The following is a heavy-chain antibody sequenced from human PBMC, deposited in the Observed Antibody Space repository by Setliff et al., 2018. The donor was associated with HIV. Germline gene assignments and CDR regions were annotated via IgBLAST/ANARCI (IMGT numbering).Heavy chain of an antibody. CDR3: ARIVRWGGDNWFDP. J-gene: IGHJ5*02. Sequence: SRVTISGDTSKNQFSLKVRSVTAADTAVYYCARIVRWGGDNWFDPWGQGALVTVSS. D-gene: IGHD3-16*01. V-gene: IGHV4-59*01.